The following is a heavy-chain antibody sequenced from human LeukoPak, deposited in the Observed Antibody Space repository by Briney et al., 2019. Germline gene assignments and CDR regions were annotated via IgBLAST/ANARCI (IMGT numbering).Heavy chain of an antibody. CDR1: GYSISSGYY. J-gene: IGHJ5*02. V-gene: IGHV4-38-2*02. CDR2: IYHSGST. D-gene: IGHD1-1*01. Sequence: SETLSLTCTVSGYSISSGYYWGWIRQPPGKGLEWIGSIYHSGSTYYNPSLKSRVTISVDTSKNHFSLNLRSVTAADTAVYYCARSPGGALNWFDPWGQGTLVTVSS. CDR3: ARSPGGALNWFDP.